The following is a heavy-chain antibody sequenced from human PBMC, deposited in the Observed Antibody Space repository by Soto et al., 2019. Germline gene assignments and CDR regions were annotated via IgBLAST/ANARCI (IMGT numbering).Heavy chain of an antibody. CDR3: ARVESGSYDY. Sequence: EVQLVESGGGLVQPGGSLRLSCAASGFTISSYYTTWVRQAPGKGLEWVANMNLDGSDKRYVDSVRGRFTISRDNAKNSLYLQMNSLRVEDTAVYYCARVESGSYDYWGQGALVTVSS. V-gene: IGHV3-7*01. CDR2: MNLDGSDK. J-gene: IGHJ4*02. D-gene: IGHD1-26*01. CDR1: GFTISSYY.